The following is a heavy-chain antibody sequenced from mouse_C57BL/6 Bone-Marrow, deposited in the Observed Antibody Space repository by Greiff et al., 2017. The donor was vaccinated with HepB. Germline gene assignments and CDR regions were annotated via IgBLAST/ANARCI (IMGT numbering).Heavy chain of an antibody. CDR3: ARKDGSSYQYFDV. D-gene: IGHD1-1*01. J-gene: IGHJ1*03. CDR1: GYAFSSSW. V-gene: IGHV1-82*01. Sequence: QVQLQQSGPELVKPGASVKISCKASGYAFSSSWMNWVKQRPGKGLEWIGRIYPGDGDTNYNGKFKGKATLTADKSSSTAYMQLSSLTSEDSAVYFCARKDGSSYQYFDVWGTGTTVTVSS. CDR2: IYPGDGDT.